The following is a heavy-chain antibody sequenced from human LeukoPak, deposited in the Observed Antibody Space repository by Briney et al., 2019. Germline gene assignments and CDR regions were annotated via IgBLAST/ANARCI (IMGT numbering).Heavy chain of an antibody. CDR2: INHSGTT. Sequence: PSETLSLTCAVYGGSFSGYWSWIRQPPGKGLEWIGEINHSGTTKYNPSLKSRVTISVDTSKKQLSLNLSSVTAADTAVYYCARHGTDYDSSGYYYSWGQGTLVTVSS. CDR1: GGSFSGY. V-gene: IGHV4-34*01. D-gene: IGHD3-22*01. CDR3: ARHGTDYDSSGYYYS. J-gene: IGHJ5*02.